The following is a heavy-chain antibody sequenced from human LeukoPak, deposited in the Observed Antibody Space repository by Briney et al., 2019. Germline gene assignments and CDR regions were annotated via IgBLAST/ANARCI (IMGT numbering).Heavy chain of an antibody. Sequence: TGGSLRLSCAASGFTFSAYRMNWVRQAPGKGLEWVSSISWNGGSTFYADSVKGRITISRDNAKNSLDLQMSNLRDDDTAIYYCAKEGRRSAAGRYFDYWGQGTLVTVSS. CDR2: ISWNGGST. CDR1: GFTFSAYR. D-gene: IGHD6-13*01. V-gene: IGHV3-21*01. CDR3: AKEGRRSAAGRYFDY. J-gene: IGHJ4*02.